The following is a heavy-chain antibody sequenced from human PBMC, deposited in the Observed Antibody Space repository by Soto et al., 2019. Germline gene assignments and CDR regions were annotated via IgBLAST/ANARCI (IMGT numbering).Heavy chain of an antibody. CDR2: IIPIFGTA. Sequence: GASVKVSCKASGGTFSSYAISWVRQAPGQGLEWMGGIIPIFGTANYAQKFQGRVTITADESTSTAYMELSSLRPEDTAVYYCARVLLRSGYYYYGMDVWGQGTTVTVSS. D-gene: IGHD3-10*01. CDR1: GGTFSSYA. J-gene: IGHJ6*02. V-gene: IGHV1-69*13. CDR3: ARVLLRSGYYYYGMDV.